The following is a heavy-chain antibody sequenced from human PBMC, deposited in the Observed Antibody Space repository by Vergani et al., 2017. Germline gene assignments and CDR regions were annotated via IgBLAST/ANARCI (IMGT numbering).Heavy chain of an antibody. CDR3: AREGTTVTTEAFYYYYYMDV. Sequence: EVHLLESGGGQVEAGGSLRLSCVASGFTFSNSAMSWVRQTSGKGLEWVSAIRGHGDRTYYADSVKGRFTISRDNSKNTLYLQMNSLRAEDTAVYYCAREGTTVTTEAFYYYYYMDVWGKGTTVTVSS. CDR2: IRGHGDRT. D-gene: IGHD4-11*01. CDR1: GFTFSNSA. V-gene: IGHV3-23*01. J-gene: IGHJ6*03.